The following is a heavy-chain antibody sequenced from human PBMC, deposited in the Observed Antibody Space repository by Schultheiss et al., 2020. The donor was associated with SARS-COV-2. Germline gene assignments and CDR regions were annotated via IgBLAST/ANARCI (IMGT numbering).Heavy chain of an antibody. D-gene: IGHD1-1*01. CDR1: GGSFSGYY. CDR3: ARGRTGRLDY. CDR2: INHSGST. V-gene: IGHV4-34*01. Sequence: SQTLSLTCAVYGGSFSGYYWSWIRQPPGKGLEWIGEINHSGSTNYNPSLKIRVTISVDTSKNQFSLKLSSVTAADTAVYYCARGRTGRLDYWGQGTLVTVSS. J-gene: IGHJ4*02.